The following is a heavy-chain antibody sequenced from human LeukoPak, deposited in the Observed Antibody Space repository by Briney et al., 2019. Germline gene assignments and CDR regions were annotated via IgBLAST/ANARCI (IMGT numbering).Heavy chain of an antibody. CDR1: GGSISSSSYY. J-gene: IGHJ3*02. CDR2: IYYSGST. V-gene: IGHV4-39*07. CDR3: ARGDDYGGPARPGAFDI. D-gene: IGHD4-23*01. Sequence: MPSETLSLTCTVSGGSISSSSYYWGWIRQPPGKGLEWIGSIYYSGSTYYNPSLKSRVTISVDTSKNQFSLKLSSVTAADTAVYYCARGDDYGGPARPGAFDIWGQGTMVTVSS.